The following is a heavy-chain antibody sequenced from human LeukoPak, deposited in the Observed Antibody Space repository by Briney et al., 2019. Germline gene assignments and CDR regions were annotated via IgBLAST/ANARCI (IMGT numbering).Heavy chain of an antibody. CDR1: GYTFTQYG. CDR3: ARHGYSSSWPLPWYYGMDV. CDR2: INTNTGNP. Sequence: GASVKVSCKASGYTFTQYGMNWVRQAPGQGFEWMGWINTNTGNPTYAQGFTGRFVFSLDTSVSTAYLEISSLEAEDTAVYYCARHGYSSSWPLPWYYGMDVWGQGTTVTVSS. V-gene: IGHV7-4-1*02. J-gene: IGHJ6*02. D-gene: IGHD6-13*01.